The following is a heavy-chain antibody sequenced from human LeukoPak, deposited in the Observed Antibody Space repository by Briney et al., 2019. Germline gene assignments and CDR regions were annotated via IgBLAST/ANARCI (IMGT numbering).Heavy chain of an antibody. D-gene: IGHD3-10*01. CDR3: AKDLERYYGSGTL. J-gene: IGHJ4*02. Sequence: GGSLRLSCAASGFTFSSYGMHWVRQAPGKGLEWVAFIRYDGSNKYYADSVKGRFTISRDNSKNTLYLQMNSLRAEDTAVYYCAKDLERYYGSGTLWGQGTLVTVSS. CDR2: IRYDGSNK. CDR1: GFTFSSYG. V-gene: IGHV3-30*02.